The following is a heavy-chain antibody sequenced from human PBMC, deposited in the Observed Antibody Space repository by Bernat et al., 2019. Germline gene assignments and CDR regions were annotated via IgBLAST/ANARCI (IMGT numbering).Heavy chain of an antibody. D-gene: IGHD3-16*01. CDR1: GFTFSSYS. V-gene: IGHV3-48*02. Sequence: EVQLVESGGGLVQPGGSLRLSCAASGFTFSSYSMNWVRQAPGKGLEWVSYISSSSSTIYYADSVKGRFTISRDNAKNSLYLKMNSLRDEDTAVYYCARDYLGGGGPFDYWGQGTLVTVSS. CDR3: ARDYLGGGGPFDY. J-gene: IGHJ4*02. CDR2: ISSSSSTI.